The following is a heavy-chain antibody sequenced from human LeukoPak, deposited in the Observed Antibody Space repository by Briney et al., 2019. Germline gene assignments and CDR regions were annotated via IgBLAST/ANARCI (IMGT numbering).Heavy chain of an antibody. Sequence: SETLSLTCTVYGGSFSSYYWSWIRQPPGKGLEWIGYIYYSGSTNYNPSLKSRVTISVDTPKNQFSLKLSSVTAADTAVYYCARTYYDFWSGSKYYYMDVWGKGTTVTVSS. V-gene: IGHV4-59*01. CDR2: IYYSGST. CDR3: ARTYYDFWSGSKYYYMDV. J-gene: IGHJ6*03. CDR1: GGSFSSYY. D-gene: IGHD3-3*01.